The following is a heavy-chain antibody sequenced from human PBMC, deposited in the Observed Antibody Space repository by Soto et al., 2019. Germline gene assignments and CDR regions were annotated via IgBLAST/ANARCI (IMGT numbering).Heavy chain of an antibody. CDR2: IYYSGST. CDR3: ARDYYDSSGYYPDAFDI. J-gene: IGHJ3*02. D-gene: IGHD3-22*01. Sequence: PSETLSLTCTVSGVSISSGVYYWSWIRQHPGKGLEWIGYIYYSGSTYYNPSLKSRVTISVDTSKNQFSLKLSSVTAADTAVYYCARDYYDSSGYYPDAFDIWGQGTMVTVSS. CDR1: GVSISSGVYY. V-gene: IGHV4-31*03.